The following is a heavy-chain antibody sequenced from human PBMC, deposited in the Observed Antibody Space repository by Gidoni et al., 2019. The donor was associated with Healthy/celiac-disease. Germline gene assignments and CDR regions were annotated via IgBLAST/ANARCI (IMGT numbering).Heavy chain of an antibody. D-gene: IGHD6-19*01. V-gene: IGHV3-33*01. CDR1: SYG. Sequence: SYGMHWVRQAPGKGLEWVAVIWYDGSNKYYADSVKGRFTISRDNSKNTLYLQMNSLRAEDTAVYYCARDFWSGIAVAGYFDYWGQGTLVTVSS. J-gene: IGHJ4*02. CDR3: ARDFWSGIAVAGYFDY. CDR2: IWYDGSNK.